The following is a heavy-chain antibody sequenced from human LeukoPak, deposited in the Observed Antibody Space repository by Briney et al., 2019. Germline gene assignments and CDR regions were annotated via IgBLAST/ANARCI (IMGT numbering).Heavy chain of an antibody. V-gene: IGHV4-4*02. D-gene: IGHD1-26*01. CDR1: GGSISSSKW. CDR3: ARGVVGTTSFDY. J-gene: IGHJ4*02. CDR2: IYHSGST. Sequence: SSEPLSLTCAVSGGSISSSKWWSWVRQPPGKGLEWIGEIYHSGSTNYNPSLKSRVTISVDKSKNQFSLKLSSVTAADTALYYCARGVVGTTSFDYWGQGTLVTVSS.